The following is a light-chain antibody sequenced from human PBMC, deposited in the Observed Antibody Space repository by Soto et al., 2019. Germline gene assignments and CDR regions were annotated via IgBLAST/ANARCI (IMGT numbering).Light chain of an antibody. V-gene: IGKV3-20*01. CDR2: GAS. CDR3: QQYGSSPRS. J-gene: IGKJ1*01. CDR1: QSVSSSY. Sequence: EIVLTQSPGTLSLSPGERATLSCRASQSVSSSYLAWYQQKPGQAPRLLIYGASSRATGIPDRFSGSGSGTDFTLTISRLEPGDFAGYYCQQYGSSPRSFGQGTKVEIK.